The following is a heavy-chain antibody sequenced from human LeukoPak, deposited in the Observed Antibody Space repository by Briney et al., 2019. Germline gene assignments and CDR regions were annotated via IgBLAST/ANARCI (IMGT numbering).Heavy chain of an antibody. V-gene: IGHV4-38-2*02. D-gene: IGHD3-10*02. CDR1: GYSISSGYY. J-gene: IGHJ3*01. Sequence: SETLSLTCTVSGYSISSGYYWGWIRQPPGKGLGWIGSIYHSGSTYYNPSLKSRVTISVDTSKNQFSLKLSSVTAADTAVYYCAAGGMGALFGWGQGTMVTVSS. CDR3: AAGGMGALFG. CDR2: IYHSGST.